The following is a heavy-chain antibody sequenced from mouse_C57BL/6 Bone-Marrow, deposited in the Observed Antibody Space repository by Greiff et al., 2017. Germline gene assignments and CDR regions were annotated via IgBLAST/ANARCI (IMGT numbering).Heavy chain of an antibody. J-gene: IGHJ3*01. CDR1: GFTFSDYG. Sequence: DVHLVESGGGLVKPGGSLKLSCAASGFTFSDYGMHWVRQAPEKGLEWVAYISSGSSTIYYADTVKGRFTISRDNAKNTLFLQMTSLRSEDTAMYYCARHYYGSSFAYWGQGTLVTVSA. CDR3: ARHYYGSSFAY. CDR2: ISSGSSTI. V-gene: IGHV5-17*01. D-gene: IGHD1-1*01.